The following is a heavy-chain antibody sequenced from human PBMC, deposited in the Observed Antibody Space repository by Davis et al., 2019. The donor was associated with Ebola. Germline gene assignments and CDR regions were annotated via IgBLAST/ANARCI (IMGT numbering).Heavy chain of an antibody. V-gene: IGHV1-69*13. J-gene: IGHJ5*02. CDR1: GGTFSSYA. Sequence: SVKVSCKASGGTFSSYAISWVRQAPGQGLEWMGGIIPIFGTANYAQKFQGRVTITADESTSTAYMELSSLRSEDTAVYYCARGQNYYDSSGYYRNWFDPWGQGTLVTVSS. CDR3: ARGQNYYDSSGYYRNWFDP. D-gene: IGHD3-22*01. CDR2: IIPIFGTA.